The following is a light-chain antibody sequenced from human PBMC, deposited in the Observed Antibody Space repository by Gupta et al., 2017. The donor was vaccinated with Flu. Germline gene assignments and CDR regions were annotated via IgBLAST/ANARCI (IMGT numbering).Light chain of an antibody. J-gene: IGKJ2*01. CDR3: QQYSTYSLYT. Sequence: DIQMTQSPSTLSASVGDRVTITCRASQSINSWLAWYQQKPGKAPKLLIYKASNLQSGVSSRFSGSESWTEFTLTISCLQSDDFATYYCQQYSTYSLYTFGQGTKVEIK. V-gene: IGKV1-5*03. CDR1: QSINSW. CDR2: KAS.